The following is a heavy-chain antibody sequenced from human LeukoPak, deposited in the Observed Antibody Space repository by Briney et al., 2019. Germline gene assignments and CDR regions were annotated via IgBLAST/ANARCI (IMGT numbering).Heavy chain of an antibody. CDR2: TYYRSKWST. Sequence: PSQTLSLTCAISGDSVSSNSAAWNWIRQSPSRGLEWLGRTYYRSKWSTYYAVSVKSRISINRDTSKNQISLQLTSVTPEDTAVYYCARSTGPIDYWGQGTLVTVSS. D-gene: IGHD1-1*01. CDR3: ARSTGPIDY. J-gene: IGHJ4*02. CDR1: GDSVSSNSAA. V-gene: IGHV6-1*01.